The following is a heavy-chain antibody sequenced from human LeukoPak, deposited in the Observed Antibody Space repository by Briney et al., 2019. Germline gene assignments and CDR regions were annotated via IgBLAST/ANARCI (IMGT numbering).Heavy chain of an antibody. Sequence: PSETLSLTCTVSGGSISSYYWSWTRQPAGKGLEWIGRIYTSGSTNYNPSLKSRVTMSVDTSKNQFSLKLSSVAAADTAVYYCAREGVITIFGVVIGLYYYGMDVWGQGTTVTVSS. CDR1: GGSISSYY. CDR2: IYTSGST. J-gene: IGHJ6*02. CDR3: AREGVITIFGVVIGLYYYGMDV. D-gene: IGHD3-3*01. V-gene: IGHV4-4*07.